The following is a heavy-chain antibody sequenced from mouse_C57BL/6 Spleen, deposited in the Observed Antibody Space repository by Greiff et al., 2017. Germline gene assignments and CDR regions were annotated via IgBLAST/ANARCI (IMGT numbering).Heavy chain of an antibody. CDR2: INPNNGGT. D-gene: IGHD2-10*01. CDR3: ARSSYGNYPFDY. CDR1: GYTFTDYN. V-gene: IGHV1-18*01. Sequence: VQLQQSGPELVKPGASVKIPCKASGYTFTDYNMDWVKQSHGKRLEWIGDINPNNGGTIYNQKFKGKATLTVDKSSSTAYMELRSLTSEDTAVYYCARSSYGNYPFDYWGKGTTLTVAS. J-gene: IGHJ2*01.